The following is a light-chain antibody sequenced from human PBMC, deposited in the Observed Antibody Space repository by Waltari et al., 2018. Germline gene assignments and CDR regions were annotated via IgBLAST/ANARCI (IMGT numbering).Light chain of an antibody. V-gene: IGKV3-15*01. CDR1: QTLTSN. Sequence: EIVMTQSPATLSVSPGARATLSCRASQTLTSNLPWYQQKPGQAPRLLIYGASTRATGIPARFSGSGSGTQFTLTISSLQSEDFVVYYCQQYNNRPYTFGQGTKLEIK. J-gene: IGKJ2*01. CDR2: GAS. CDR3: QQYNNRPYT.